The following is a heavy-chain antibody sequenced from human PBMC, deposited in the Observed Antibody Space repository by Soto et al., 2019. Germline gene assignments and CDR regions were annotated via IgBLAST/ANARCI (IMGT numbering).Heavy chain of an antibody. V-gene: IGHV6-1*01. CDR1: GDSVSSNSAA. CDR2: TYYRSKWYN. J-gene: IGHJ6*02. CDR3: ARDLPSQPMAFRPYFYYGMDD. D-gene: IGHD2-2*01. Sequence: PSQTLSLTCAISGDSVSSNSAAWNWIRQSPSRGLEWLGRTYYRSKWYNDYAVSVKSRITINPDTSKNQFSLQLNSVTPEDTAVYYCARDLPSQPMAFRPYFYYGMDDWGQGTTVPIYS.